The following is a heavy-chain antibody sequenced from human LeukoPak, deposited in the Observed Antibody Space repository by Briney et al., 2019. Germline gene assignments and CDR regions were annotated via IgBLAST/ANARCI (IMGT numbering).Heavy chain of an antibody. V-gene: IGHV4-39*01. CDR1: GDSLGRSNTY. D-gene: IGHD2-21*01. J-gene: IGHJ6*03. CDR2: ILHSGHT. CDR3: ARHRGGGGYHYMDV. Sequence: PSETLSLTCTVSGDSLGRSNTYWGWIRQTPGKGLEWLGTILHSGHTYNSPSLKSRVTMSVDSSKNQFSLSLSSVTAADTAVYFCARHRGGGGYHYMDVWGKGTTVIVSS.